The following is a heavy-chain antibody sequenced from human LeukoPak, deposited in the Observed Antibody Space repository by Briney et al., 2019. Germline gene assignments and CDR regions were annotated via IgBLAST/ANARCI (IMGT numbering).Heavy chain of an antibody. V-gene: IGHV3-30-3*01. Sequence: PGGSLRLSCAASGFTFSSYAMHWVRQAPGKGLEWVAVISYDGSNKYYADSVKGRFTISRDNSKNTLYLQMNSLRAEDTAVYYCAKDGIAAAGPISYFDYWGQGTLVTVSS. CDR1: GFTFSSYA. CDR2: ISYDGSNK. J-gene: IGHJ4*02. D-gene: IGHD6-13*01. CDR3: AKDGIAAAGPISYFDY.